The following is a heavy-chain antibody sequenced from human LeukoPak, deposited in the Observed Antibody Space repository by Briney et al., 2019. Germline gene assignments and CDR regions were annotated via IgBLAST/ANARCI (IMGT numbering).Heavy chain of an antibody. CDR2: IRYDESDK. CDR1: GFTFSRYG. V-gene: IGHV3-30*02. D-gene: IGHD1-1*01. J-gene: IGHJ4*02. CDR3: AKDFNWAFDY. Sequence: GGSLRLSCAASGFTFSRYGMHWVRQAPGRGLDWVAHIRYDESDKYYADSVKGRFTISRDISKNTVYLQMNSLRVEDTAVYYCAKDFNWAFDYWGQGTLVTVSS.